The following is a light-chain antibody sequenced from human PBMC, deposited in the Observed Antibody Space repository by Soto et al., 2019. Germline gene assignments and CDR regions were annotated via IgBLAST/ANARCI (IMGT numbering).Light chain of an antibody. Sequence: QAVVTQPPSVSGAPGQRVTISCTGSSSNIGAGFDVHWYQQLPGTAPKLLIYGNNNRPSGVPDRFSGSKSGTSASLAITGLQAEDEADYYCQSYDISLSASGVFGGGTKVTVL. CDR3: QSYDISLSASGV. CDR1: SSNIGAGFD. CDR2: GNN. V-gene: IGLV1-40*01. J-gene: IGLJ2*01.